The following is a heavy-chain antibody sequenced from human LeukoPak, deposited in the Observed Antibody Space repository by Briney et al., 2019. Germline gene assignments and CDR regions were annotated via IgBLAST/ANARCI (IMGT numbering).Heavy chain of an antibody. D-gene: IGHD3-22*01. Sequence: GGSLRLSCAASGFTFSNYWMHWVRQAPGKGLVWVSRINSDGINTSYADSVKGRFTISRDNAKNTLNLQMNSLRAEDTSVYYCARDLGQYYDTSDNWFDPWGQGTLVTVSS. J-gene: IGHJ5*02. CDR1: GFTFSNYW. CDR3: ARDLGQYYDTSDNWFDP. CDR2: INSDGINT. V-gene: IGHV3-74*01.